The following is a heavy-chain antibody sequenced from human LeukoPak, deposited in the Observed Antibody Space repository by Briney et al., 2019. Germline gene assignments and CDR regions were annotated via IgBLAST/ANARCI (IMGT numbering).Heavy chain of an antibody. CDR3: ARETGPYGMDV. J-gene: IGHJ6*02. V-gene: IGHV4-61*01. CDR1: GDSISTRSCF. CDR2: IYYSGST. Sequence: SETLSLTCTVSGDSISTRSCFWGWIRQPPGKGLEWIGYIYYSGSTNYNPSLKSRVTISVDTSKNQFSLKLSSVTAADTAVYYCARETGPYGMDVWGQGTTVTVSS.